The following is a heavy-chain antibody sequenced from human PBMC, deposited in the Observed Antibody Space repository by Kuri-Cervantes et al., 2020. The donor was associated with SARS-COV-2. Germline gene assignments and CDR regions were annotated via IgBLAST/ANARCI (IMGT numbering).Heavy chain of an antibody. D-gene: IGHD3-3*01. CDR1: GFTFSSYS. CDR2: ISSSSSYI. CDR3: AKDYRITIFGVVIRSYYYYMDV. Sequence: GSLRLSCAASGFTFSSYSMNWVRQAPGKGLEWVSSISSSSSYIYYADSVKGRFTISRDNAKNSLYLQMNSLRAEDTAVYYCAKDYRITIFGVVIRSYYYYMDVWGKGTTVTVSS. J-gene: IGHJ6*03. V-gene: IGHV3-21*01.